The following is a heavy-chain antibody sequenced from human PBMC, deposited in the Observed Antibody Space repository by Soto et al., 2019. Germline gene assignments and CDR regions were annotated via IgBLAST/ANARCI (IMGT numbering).Heavy chain of an antibody. D-gene: IGHD2-21*02. CDR2: MYNTGST. V-gene: IGHV4-59*01. CDR3: ARDLWGYCGTDCYPLDV. CDR1: GGYISSYY. J-gene: IGHJ6*02. Sequence: SETLSLTCTVSGGYISSYYWSWIRQPPGKGLEWIGYMYNTGSTVYNPSLKSRVTISVGTSKNQFSLKLNAVTAADTAVYYCARDLWGYCGTDCYPLDVWGQGTTVTVSS.